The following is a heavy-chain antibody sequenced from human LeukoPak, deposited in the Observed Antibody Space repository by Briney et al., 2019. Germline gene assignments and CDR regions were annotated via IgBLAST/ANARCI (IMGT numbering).Heavy chain of an antibody. V-gene: IGHV3-48*01. D-gene: IGHD4-17*01. CDR3: ARDPDGDYDFDY. CDR2: INSNGAVI. CDR1: GFRFSDYG. Sequence: GGSHRLSYAAPGFRFSDYGMNWVRRAPGKGLEWLSHINSNGAVISYADSVKGRFTISRDTAKSSLYLQMNSLKIEDTAIYFCARDPDGDYDFDYWGQGTLVTVSS. J-gene: IGHJ4*02.